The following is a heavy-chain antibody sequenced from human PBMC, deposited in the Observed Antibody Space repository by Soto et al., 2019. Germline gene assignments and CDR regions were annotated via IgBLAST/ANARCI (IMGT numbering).Heavy chain of an antibody. Sequence: QAQLVQSGAEVKKSGASVRVSCKASGYTLTNYGVTWVRQAPGQGLEWLGRVTPYKADTNSAQNLQGRVTMATDTSTNTAYLELRSLRSDDTADYFCATDGPSNSGNLYAFDIWGQGTMVTVSA. CDR2: VTPYKADT. V-gene: IGHV1-18*04. CDR3: ATDGPSNSGNLYAFDI. D-gene: IGHD5-12*01. CDR1: GYTLTNYG. J-gene: IGHJ3*02.